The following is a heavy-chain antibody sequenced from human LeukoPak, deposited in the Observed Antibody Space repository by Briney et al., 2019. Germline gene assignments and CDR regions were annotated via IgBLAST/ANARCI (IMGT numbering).Heavy chain of an antibody. D-gene: IGHD3-16*02. J-gene: IGHJ6*03. Sequence: GGSLRLSCAASGFTFSSYNMNWVRQAPGKGLEWVSSISSSGRDIYYADSVKGRFTISRDNAKNSLNLQMNRLRAEDTAFYYCARVAGRYPVDHYMDVWGKGTTVTVSS. CDR2: ISSSGRDI. CDR3: ARVAGRYPVDHYMDV. CDR1: GFTFSSYN. V-gene: IGHV3-21*01.